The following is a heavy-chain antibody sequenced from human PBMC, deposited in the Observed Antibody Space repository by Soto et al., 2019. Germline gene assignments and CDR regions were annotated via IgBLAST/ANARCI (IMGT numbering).Heavy chain of an antibody. V-gene: IGHV3-30-3*01. D-gene: IGHD3-3*01. J-gene: IGHJ6*02. CDR2: ISYDGSSE. Sequence: VGSLRLSCIASGFSFSSYAFHWARQAPGKGLEWVAVISYDGSSEYHADSVKGRFTISRDNSKNTLSLQMNSLRPEDTAVYYCARKREITIFGVVKGVGNFYYHYAMDVWGQGTTVTVSS. CDR1: GFSFSSYA. CDR3: ARKREITIFGVVKGVGNFYYHYAMDV.